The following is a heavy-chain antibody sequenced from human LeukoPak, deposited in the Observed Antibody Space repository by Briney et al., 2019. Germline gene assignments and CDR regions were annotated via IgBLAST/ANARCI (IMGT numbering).Heavy chain of an antibody. V-gene: IGHV3-23*01. CDR1: GFTFSNYA. CDR3: AKKEGSSGYYYITFDY. J-gene: IGHJ4*02. D-gene: IGHD3-22*01. Sequence: PGGSLRLSCAASGFTFSNYAMSWVRQAPGKGLEWVSGINVSGGSTFYADSVRGRFTISRDNSKNTLYLQMNSLRAEDTAVYYCAKKEGSSGYYYITFDYWGQGTLVTVSS. CDR2: INVSGGST.